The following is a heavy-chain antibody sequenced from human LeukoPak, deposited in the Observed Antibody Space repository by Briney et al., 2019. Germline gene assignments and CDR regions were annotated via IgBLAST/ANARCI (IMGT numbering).Heavy chain of an antibody. V-gene: IGHV1-46*01. CDR1: GYTFINNW. Sequence: ASVKVSCKASGYTFINNWMHWVRQAPGQGLKWVGLINPTGTTTLYAQKSQGRVTLTRDMSTSTDYMELRSLKSEDTAVYYCARDNSAGDIAWWFDPWGQGTLVTVSS. D-gene: IGHD3-10*01. J-gene: IGHJ5*02. CDR2: INPTGTTT. CDR3: ARDNSAGDIAWWFDP.